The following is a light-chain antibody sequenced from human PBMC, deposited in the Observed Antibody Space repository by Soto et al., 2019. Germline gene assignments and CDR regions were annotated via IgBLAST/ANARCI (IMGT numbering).Light chain of an antibody. Sequence: EIVLTQSPGTLSLSPGERASLSCRASQNVNSNYLAWYQQRPGQAPRLLIYDASNRATGVPARFSGSRSGTDFTLTISDLEPADFGLYYCQQRLNWPPGFGQGTKVDIK. CDR1: QNVNSNY. CDR3: QQRLNWPPG. V-gene: IGKV3-11*01. CDR2: DAS. J-gene: IGKJ1*01.